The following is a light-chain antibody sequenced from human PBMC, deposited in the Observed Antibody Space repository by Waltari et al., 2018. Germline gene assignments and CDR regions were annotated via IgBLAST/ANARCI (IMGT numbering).Light chain of an antibody. J-gene: IGLJ3*02. CDR2: DVN. CDR3: CSFTSSSTWV. V-gene: IGLV2-14*01. CDR1: TRDLGGYNY. Sequence: QSALTQPASVSGSPGQSIPISCTGTTRDLGGYNYVSWYQQHPGKAPKLLIYDVNSRPSGVSNRFSGSKSGNTASLIISGLQAEDEADYYCCSFTSSSTWVFGGGTKLTVL.